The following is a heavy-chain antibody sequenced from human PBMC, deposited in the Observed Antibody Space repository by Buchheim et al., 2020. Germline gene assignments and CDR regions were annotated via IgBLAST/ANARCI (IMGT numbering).Heavy chain of an antibody. CDR1: GYSFTSYW. V-gene: IGHV5-10-1*03. D-gene: IGHD3-3*01. Sequence: EVQLVQSGAEVKKPGESLRISCKGSGYSFTSYWISWVRQMPGKGLEWMGRIDPSDSYTNYSPSFQGHVTISADKSISPAYLQWSSLKASDTAMYYCAGRGFLERDYYYYGMDVWGQGTT. J-gene: IGHJ6*02. CDR3: AGRGFLERDYYYYGMDV. CDR2: IDPSDSYT.